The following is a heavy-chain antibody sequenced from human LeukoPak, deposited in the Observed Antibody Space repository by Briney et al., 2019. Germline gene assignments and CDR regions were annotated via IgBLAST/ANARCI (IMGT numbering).Heavy chain of an antibody. J-gene: IGHJ1*01. Sequence: ASVKVSCKASGYTFNNFGISWVRQAPGQGLEWMGSISAYNGNTNYAQKLQDRVTMTADTSTSTAYMDLRSLRSDDTAVYYCAIAAYCGGDCYLEYFQNWGQGTLVTVSS. CDR2: ISAYNGNT. CDR3: AIAAYCGGDCYLEYFQN. D-gene: IGHD2-21*02. V-gene: IGHV1-18*01. CDR1: GYTFNNFG.